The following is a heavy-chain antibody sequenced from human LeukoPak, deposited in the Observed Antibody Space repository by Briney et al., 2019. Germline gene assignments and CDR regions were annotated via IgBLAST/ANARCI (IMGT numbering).Heavy chain of an antibody. D-gene: IGHD2-2*01. CDR2: IKQDGSGK. J-gene: IGHJ6*02. CDR1: GFTFSSYW. Sequence: GGSLRLSCAASGFTFSSYWMSWVRQAPGKGLEWVANIKQDGSGKYYVDSVKGRFTISRDNAKNSLYLQMNSLRAEDTAVYYCARDQFYCSSTSCYLSYYYGMDVWGQGTTVTVSS. CDR3: ARDQFYCSSTSCYLSYYYGMDV. V-gene: IGHV3-7*01.